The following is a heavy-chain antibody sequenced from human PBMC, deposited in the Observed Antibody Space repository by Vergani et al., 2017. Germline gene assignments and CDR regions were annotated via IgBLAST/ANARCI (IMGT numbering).Heavy chain of an antibody. J-gene: IGHJ4*02. V-gene: IGHV3-33*01. CDR3: ARAGFFDYVWVDY. CDR2: IWYDGSNK. CDR1: GFTFSSYG. Sequence: VQLVESGGGLIQPGGSLRLSCAASGFTFSSYGMHWVRQAPGKGLEWVAVIWYDGSNKYYADSVKGRFTISRDNSKNTLYLQMNSLRAEDTAVYYCARAGFFDYVWVDYWGQGTLVTVSS. D-gene: IGHD3-16*01.